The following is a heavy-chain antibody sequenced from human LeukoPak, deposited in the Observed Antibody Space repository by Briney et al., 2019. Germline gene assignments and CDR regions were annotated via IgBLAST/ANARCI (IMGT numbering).Heavy chain of an antibody. CDR1: GFPFRDHY. Sequence: PGGSLRLSCAASGFPFRDHYMDWFGQAPGKGLEWVGRIRNKANRYTLEYAASVKGRITISRDESKNLLYLQMNSLKTEDTAVYYCARVSQARYYFDYWGQGTLVTVSS. CDR2: IRNKANRYTL. CDR3: ARVSQARYYFDY. V-gene: IGHV3-72*01. D-gene: IGHD2/OR15-2a*01. J-gene: IGHJ4*02.